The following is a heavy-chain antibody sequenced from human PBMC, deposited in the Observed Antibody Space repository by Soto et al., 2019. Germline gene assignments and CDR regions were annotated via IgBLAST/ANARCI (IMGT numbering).Heavy chain of an antibody. CDR1: GGTFGSDA. V-gene: IGHV1-69*06. Sequence: SVKVSCKASGGTFGSDAITWVRQAPGQGLEWVGRIIPIFGTTNYAQNLQGRVTISADKSTLTSYMELHSLTSDDTALYYCARGRTDSGYYTNWLDPWGQGTQVTVSS. CDR3: ARGRTDSGYYTNWLDP. J-gene: IGHJ5*02. CDR2: IIPIFGTT. D-gene: IGHD3-22*01.